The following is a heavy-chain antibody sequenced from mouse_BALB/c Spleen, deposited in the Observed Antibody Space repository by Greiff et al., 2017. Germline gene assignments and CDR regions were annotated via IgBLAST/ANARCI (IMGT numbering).Heavy chain of an antibody. CDR1: GFTFSSYA. V-gene: IGHV5-6-5*01. D-gene: IGHD2-14*01. Sequence: EVQVVESGGGLVKPGGSLKLSCAASGFTFSSYAMSWVRQTPEKRLEWVASISSGGSTYYPDSVKGRFTISRDNARNILYLQMSSLRSEDTAMYYCARGGAYYRYDEGYYAMDYWGQGTSVTVSS. CDR3: ARGGAYYRYDEGYYAMDY. CDR2: ISSGGST. J-gene: IGHJ4*01.